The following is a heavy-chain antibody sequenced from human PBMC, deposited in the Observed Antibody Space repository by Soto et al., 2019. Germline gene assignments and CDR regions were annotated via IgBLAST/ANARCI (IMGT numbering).Heavy chain of an antibody. D-gene: IGHD3-3*01. J-gene: IGHJ4*02. CDR3: AKGGNFWSGYSPFDY. CDR1: GFTFDDYA. Sequence: EVQLVESGGGLVQPGRSLRLSCAASGFTFDDYAMHWVRQAPGKGLEWVSGISWNSGSIGYADSVKGRFTISRDNAENSLYLQMNSLRAEDTALYYCAKGGNFWSGYSPFDYWGQGTLVTVSS. V-gene: IGHV3-9*01. CDR2: ISWNSGSI.